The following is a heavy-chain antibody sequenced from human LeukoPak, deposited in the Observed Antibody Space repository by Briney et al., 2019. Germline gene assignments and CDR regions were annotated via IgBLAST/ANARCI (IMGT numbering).Heavy chain of an antibody. J-gene: IGHJ4*02. CDR2: ISYDGSNK. D-gene: IGHD3-10*01. V-gene: IGHV3-30-3*01. Sequence: GGSLRLSCAASGFTLSSYAMHWVRQAPGNGLEWVAVISYDGSNKYYADSVKGRFTISRDNSKNTLYLQMNSLRAEDTAVYYCARDYNVNPLYYFDYWGQGTLVTVSS. CDR1: GFTLSSYA. CDR3: ARDYNVNPLYYFDY.